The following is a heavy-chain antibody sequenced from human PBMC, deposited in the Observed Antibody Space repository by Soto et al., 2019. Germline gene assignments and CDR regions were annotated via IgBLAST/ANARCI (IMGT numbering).Heavy chain of an antibody. D-gene: IGHD6-6*01. CDR3: AKYGRPRYISSSSYYYYYMDV. J-gene: IGHJ6*03. CDR2: ISGSGGST. CDR1: RFSFSNYA. Sequence: PGGSLRLSCAGSRFSFSNYAMTWARQAPGEGLEWVSAISGSGGSTYYADSVKGRFTISRDNSKNTLYLQMNSLRAEDTAVYYCAKYGRPRYISSSSYYYYYMDVWGKGTTVTVSS. V-gene: IGHV3-23*01.